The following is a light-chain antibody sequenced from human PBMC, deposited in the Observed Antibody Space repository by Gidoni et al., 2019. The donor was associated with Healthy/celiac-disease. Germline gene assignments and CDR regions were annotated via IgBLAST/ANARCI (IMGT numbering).Light chain of an antibody. Sequence: EIVMTQSPATLSVSPGERATLSCRASQSVNSIVAWYQQKPGQAPRLLIYGASTRATGIPARFSGSGSGTEFTLTISSLHSEDFAVYYCQQYNNWPRTFGQGTKVEIK. J-gene: IGKJ1*01. V-gene: IGKV3-15*01. CDR3: QQYNNWPRT. CDR1: QSVNSI. CDR2: GAS.